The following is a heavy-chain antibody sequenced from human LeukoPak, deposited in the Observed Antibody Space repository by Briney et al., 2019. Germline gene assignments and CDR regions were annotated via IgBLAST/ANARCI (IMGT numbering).Heavy chain of an antibody. CDR1: GFSFTSYW. Sequence: PGGSLRLSCAASGFSFTSYWMLWVRQAPGKGLEWVGNINQDGTEVNYVDSVRGRFTTSRDNANNLLYLQMNRLRAEDTAVYYCAKPYRVGATPISTDYWGQGTLVTVSS. V-gene: IGHV3-7*03. CDR3: AKPYRVGATPISTDY. D-gene: IGHD1-26*01. CDR2: INQDGTEV. J-gene: IGHJ4*02.